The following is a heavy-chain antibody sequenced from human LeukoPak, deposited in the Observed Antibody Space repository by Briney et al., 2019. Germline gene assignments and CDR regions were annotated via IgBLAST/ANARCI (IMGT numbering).Heavy chain of an antibody. D-gene: IGHD3-3*01. V-gene: IGHV3-23*01. CDR2: ISGNGSSK. CDR3: ARSLEGFFARYAASGGMDV. CDR1: GFTFSSYA. Sequence: PGGSLRLSCAASGFTFSSYAMSWGRQAPGKGLEWVPAISGNGSSKYYADSVKDRFTITRDRSKATLYLQMNSLRAEDTAVYYCARSLEGFFARYAASGGMDVWGEGTTVSVAS. J-gene: IGHJ6*04.